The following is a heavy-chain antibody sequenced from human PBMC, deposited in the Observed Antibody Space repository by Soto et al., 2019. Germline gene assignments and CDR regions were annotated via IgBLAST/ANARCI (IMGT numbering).Heavy chain of an antibody. V-gene: IGHV4-30-4*01. J-gene: IGHJ4*02. Sequence: QVQLQESGPGLVKPSQTLSLTCTVSGGSISSGDYYWSWIRQPPGKGLEWIGYIYYSGSTYYNPFLKGRVTISVDTSKNQFSLMLSSVTAADTAVYYCARVVDSSGYYFDYWGQGTLVTVSS. D-gene: IGHD3-22*01. CDR1: GGSISSGDYY. CDR3: ARVVDSSGYYFDY. CDR2: IYYSGST.